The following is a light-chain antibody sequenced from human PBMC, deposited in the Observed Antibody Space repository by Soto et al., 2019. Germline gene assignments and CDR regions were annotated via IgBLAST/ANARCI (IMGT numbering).Light chain of an antibody. V-gene: IGKV3-11*01. J-gene: IGKJ4*01. Sequence: EIVLTQSPATLSLSPGERATLSCRASQSVSSYLAWYQQKPGQAPRLLIYDAVNRATGIPARFSGRGSGTDFTLTISSLEPEDFAVYYCQQRSIWPPLTFGGGTKVEIK. CDR2: DAV. CDR1: QSVSSY. CDR3: QQRSIWPPLT.